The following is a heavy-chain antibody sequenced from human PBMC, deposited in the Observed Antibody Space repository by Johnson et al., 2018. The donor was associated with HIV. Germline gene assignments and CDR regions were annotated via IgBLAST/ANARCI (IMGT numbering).Heavy chain of an antibody. J-gene: IGHJ3*01. V-gene: IGHV3-20*04. CDR2: INWNGGTP. CDR3: ARATYSYDTSGYLTRPRAFDV. Sequence: VQLVESGGGVVQPGGSLTLSCAASGFTFADYAMHWVRQGPGKGLEWVSSINWNGGTPGSADSVKGRFTISRDNAKNSLYLQMNSRRADDPALYYCARATYSYDTSGYLTRPRAFDVWGQGTMVTVSS. CDR1: GFTFADYA. D-gene: IGHD3-22*01.